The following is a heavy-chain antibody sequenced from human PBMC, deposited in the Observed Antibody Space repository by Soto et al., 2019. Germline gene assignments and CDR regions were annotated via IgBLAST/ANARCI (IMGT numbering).Heavy chain of an antibody. CDR1: GGSISSGDYY. CDR2: IYYSGST. D-gene: IGHD2-21*01. Sequence: SETLSLTCTVSGGSISSGDYYWSWIRQPPGKGLEWIGYIYYSGSTYYNPSLKSRVTISVDTSKNQFSLKLSSVTAADTAVYYCVVVVGPTDPDYYGMDVWGQGTTVTVSS. J-gene: IGHJ6*02. V-gene: IGHV4-30-4*01. CDR3: VVVVGPTDPDYYGMDV.